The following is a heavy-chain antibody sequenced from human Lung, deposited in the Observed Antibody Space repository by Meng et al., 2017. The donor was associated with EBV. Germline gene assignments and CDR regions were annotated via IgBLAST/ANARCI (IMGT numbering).Heavy chain of an antibody. D-gene: IGHD7-27*01. J-gene: IGHJ4*02. CDR2: ITPSSGGT. CDR1: GYTFTGYY. CDR3: VRANLGSADY. Sequence: QVELVQSGAEVKKPGASVKVSCKASGYTFTGYYMHWLRQAPGQGLEWVGRITPSSGGTTYAQKFQGRVTMTRDTSISTAYMELSSLRSDDAAIYYCVRANLGSADYWGQGTLVIVSS. V-gene: IGHV1-2*06.